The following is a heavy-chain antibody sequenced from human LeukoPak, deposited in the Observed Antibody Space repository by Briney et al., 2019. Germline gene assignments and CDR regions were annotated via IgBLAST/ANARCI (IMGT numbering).Heavy chain of an antibody. V-gene: IGHV4-39*07. CDR1: GGSISSSSYY. CDR2: IYYSGST. CDR3: ARDGHYPAAGIYMDV. Sequence: SETLSLTCTVSGGSISSSSYYWGWIRQPPGKGLEWIGSIYYSGSTYYNPSLKSRVTISVDTSKNQFSLKLSSVTAADTAVYYCARDGHYPAAGIYMDVWGKGTTVTISS. D-gene: IGHD6-13*01. J-gene: IGHJ6*03.